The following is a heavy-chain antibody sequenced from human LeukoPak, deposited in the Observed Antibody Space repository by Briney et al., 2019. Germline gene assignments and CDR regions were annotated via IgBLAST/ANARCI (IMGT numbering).Heavy chain of an antibody. J-gene: IGHJ4*02. V-gene: IGHV4-34*01. Sequence: KPSETLSLTCAVYGGSFSGYYWSWIRQPPGKGLEWIGEINHSGSTNYNPSLKSRVTISVDTSKNQFSLKLSSVTAADTAVYYCARRSIAAAKTHDYWGQGTLVTVSS. CDR1: GGSFSGYY. CDR2: INHSGST. D-gene: IGHD6-13*01. CDR3: ARRSIAAAKTHDY.